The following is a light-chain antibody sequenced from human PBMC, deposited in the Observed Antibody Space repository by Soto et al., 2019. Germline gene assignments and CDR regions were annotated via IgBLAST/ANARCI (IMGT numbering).Light chain of an antibody. CDR3: SSYRATGSLLI. Sequence: QSALTQPASVSGSPGQSITISCTGTSSDVGGFNYVSWYQQHPGKTPKLLIYEARNRPSGVSNRFSGSKSGNTASLTISGLQAEDEADYYCSSYRATGSLLIFGGGTKVTVL. V-gene: IGLV2-14*01. CDR2: EAR. J-gene: IGLJ2*01. CDR1: SSDVGGFNY.